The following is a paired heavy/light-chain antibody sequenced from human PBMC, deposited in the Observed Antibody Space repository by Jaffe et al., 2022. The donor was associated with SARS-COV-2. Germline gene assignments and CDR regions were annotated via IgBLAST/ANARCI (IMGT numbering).Light chain of an antibody. J-gene: IGKJ3*01. V-gene: IGKV1-12*01. CDR2: AAS. CDR3: QQANSFPVT. Sequence: DIQMTQSPSSVSASVGDRVTITCRASQGISSWLAWYQQKPGKAPKLLIYAASSLQSGVPSRFSGSGSGTDFTLTISSLQPEDFATYYCQQANSFPVTFGPGTKVDIK. CDR1: QGISSW.
Heavy chain of an antibody. Sequence: QVQLVESGGGVVQPGRSLRLSCAASGFTFSSYAMHWVRQAPGKGLEWVAVISYDGSNKYYADSVKGRFTISRDNSKNTLYLQMNSLRAEDTAVYYCARDYYDSSGYRRGYFDYWGQGTLVTVSS. V-gene: IGHV3-30-3*01. CDR3: ARDYYDSSGYRRGYFDY. J-gene: IGHJ4*02. CDR2: ISYDGSNK. D-gene: IGHD3-22*01. CDR1: GFTFSSYA.